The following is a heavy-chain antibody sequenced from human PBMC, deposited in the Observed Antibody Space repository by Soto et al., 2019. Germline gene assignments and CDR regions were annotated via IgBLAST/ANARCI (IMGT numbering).Heavy chain of an antibody. D-gene: IGHD3-10*01. CDR2: IFSNDDK. CDR3: KRMRGSGLVGLDG. J-gene: IGHJ6*02. Sequence: SGPTLVNPTQTLPLTCTFSGFSLSISGVGVGWIRQPPGKALEWLALIFSNDDKRYSPSLKSRLTITKDTSKNQVVLIMTNIDPVDTATYDWKRMRGSGLVGLDGWGQGTRVTVSS. V-gene: IGHV2-5*01. CDR1: GFSLSISGVG.